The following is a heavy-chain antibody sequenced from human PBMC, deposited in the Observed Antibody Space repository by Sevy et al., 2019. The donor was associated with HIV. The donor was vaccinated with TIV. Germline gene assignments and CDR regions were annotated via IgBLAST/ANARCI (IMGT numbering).Heavy chain of an antibody. Sequence: GGSLRLSCAASGFSFNGYGMHWVRQAPGKGLEWLAVIWYDGTNKEYADSVKGRFTISRDNSENTRYLQMNSLRAEDTAVYYCARESLAVAGIGYYFHSWGQGTLVTVSS. CDR2: IWYDGTNK. CDR1: GFSFNGYG. CDR3: ARESLAVAGIGYYFHS. V-gene: IGHV3-33*01. J-gene: IGHJ4*02. D-gene: IGHD6-19*01.